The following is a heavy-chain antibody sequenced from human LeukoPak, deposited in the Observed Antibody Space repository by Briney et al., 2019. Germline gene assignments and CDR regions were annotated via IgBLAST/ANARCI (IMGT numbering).Heavy chain of an antibody. V-gene: IGHV6-1*01. CDR3: ARDVLWGGAEAFDI. Sequence: SSYAISWVRQAPGQGLEWMGGTYYRSKWYNDYAVSVKSRITINPDTSKNQFSLQLNSVTPGDTAVYYCARDVLWGGAEAFDIWGQGTMVTVSS. CDR1: SSYA. CDR2: TYYRSKWYN. D-gene: IGHD3-16*01. J-gene: IGHJ3*02.